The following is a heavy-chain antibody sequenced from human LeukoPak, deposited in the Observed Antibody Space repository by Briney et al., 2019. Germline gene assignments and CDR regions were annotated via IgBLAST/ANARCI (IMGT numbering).Heavy chain of an antibody. CDR3: ARHLGRGYSYGYPVFDY. J-gene: IGHJ4*02. CDR2: IYYSGST. CDR1: GGSISSYY. Sequence: SETLSLTCTVSGGSISSYYWSWIRQPPGKGLEWIGYIYYSGSTNYNPSLKSRVTISVDTSKNQFSLKLSSVTAADTAVYYCARHLGRGYSYGYPVFDYWGQGTLVTVSS. D-gene: IGHD5-18*01. V-gene: IGHV4-59*08.